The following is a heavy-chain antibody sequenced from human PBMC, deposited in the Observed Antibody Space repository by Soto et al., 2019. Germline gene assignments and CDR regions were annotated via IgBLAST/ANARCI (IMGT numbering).Heavy chain of an antibody. J-gene: IGHJ4*02. CDR2: IYYSGST. CDR3: ARIRSMVRGVIKGPIDY. D-gene: IGHD3-10*01. V-gene: IGHV4-31*03. Sequence: QVQLQESGPGLVKPSQTLSLTCTVSGGSISSGGYYWSWIRQHPGKGLEWLGYIYYSGSTYYNPPLKSRVTISVDTSKNQFSLKLSSVTAADTAVYYCARIRSMVRGVIKGPIDYWGQGTLVTVSS. CDR1: GGSISSGGYY.